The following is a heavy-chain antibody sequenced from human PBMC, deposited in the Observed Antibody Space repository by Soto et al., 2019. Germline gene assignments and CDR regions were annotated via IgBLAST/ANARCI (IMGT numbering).Heavy chain of an antibody. CDR2: MNPNSGNT. Sequence: QVQLVQSGAEVKKPGASVKVSCKASGYTFTSYDINWVRQATGQGLEWMGWMNPNSGNTGYAQKFQGRVTMTRNTSISTDYMELSSLRSEDTAVYYCARADTNTGTLAANYYYYGMDVWGQGTTVTVSS. D-gene: IGHD6-25*01. CDR1: GYTFTSYD. CDR3: ARADTNTGTLAANYYYYGMDV. V-gene: IGHV1-8*01. J-gene: IGHJ6*02.